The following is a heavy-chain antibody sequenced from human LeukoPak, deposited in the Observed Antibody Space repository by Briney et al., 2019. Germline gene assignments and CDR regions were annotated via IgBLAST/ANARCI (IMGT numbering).Heavy chain of an antibody. CDR1: GYTFTSYY. CDR3: ARGDYDFWSGYQRSPDY. J-gene: IGHJ4*02. CDR2: INPSGGST. D-gene: IGHD3-3*01. V-gene: IGHV1-46*01. Sequence: ASVKVSCKASGYTFTSYYMHWVRQAPGQGLEWMGIINPSGGSTSYAQKFQGRVTMTRDTSTSTVYMELSSLRSEDTAVYYCARGDYDFWSGYQRSPDYWGQGTLVTVSS.